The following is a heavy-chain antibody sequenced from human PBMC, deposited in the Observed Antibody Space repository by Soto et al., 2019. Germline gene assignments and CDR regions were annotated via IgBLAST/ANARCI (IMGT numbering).Heavy chain of an antibody. CDR1: GFTFTTYW. D-gene: IGHD3-3*01. Sequence: PGGSLRLSCAASGFTFTTYWMHWVRQAPGKGLVWASRISRDGIGTTYAESVKGRFTISRDNTKNTLYLQMNSLRVEDTAVYYCGPLGNFGVVMGHWGQGTLVTVSS. V-gene: IGHV3-74*03. CDR2: ISRDGIGT. CDR3: GPLGNFGVVMGH. J-gene: IGHJ4*02.